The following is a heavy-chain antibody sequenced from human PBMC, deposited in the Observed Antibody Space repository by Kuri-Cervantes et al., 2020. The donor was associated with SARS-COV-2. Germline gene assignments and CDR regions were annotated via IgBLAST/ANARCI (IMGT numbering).Heavy chain of an antibody. D-gene: IGHD3-3*01. CDR1: GGTFSSYA. V-gene: IGHV1-69*05. CDR2: IIPIFGTA. Sequence: SVKVSCKASGGTFSSYAISWVRQAPGQGLEWMGGIIPIFGTANYAQKFQGRVTMTRDTSTSTVYMELSSLRSEDTAVYYCARELGDEGYYDFWSGTKYYYYYMDVWGKGTTVTVSS. J-gene: IGHJ6*03. CDR3: ARELGDEGYYDFWSGTKYYYYYMDV.